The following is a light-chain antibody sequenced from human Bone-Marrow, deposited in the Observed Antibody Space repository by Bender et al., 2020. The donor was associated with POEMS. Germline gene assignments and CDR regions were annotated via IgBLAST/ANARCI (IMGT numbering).Light chain of an antibody. CDR2: DVS. J-gene: IGLJ3*02. CDR3: SSFTLSTTWV. V-gene: IGLV2-14*03. Sequence: QSALTQPASVSGSPGQSITISCTGTSNDVGTYNYVSWYQQHPGKAPKLMIYDVSTRPSGVSPRFSGSKSGNTASLTISGLQTEDEADYYCSSFTLSTTWVFGGGTKLTVL. CDR1: SNDVGTYNY.